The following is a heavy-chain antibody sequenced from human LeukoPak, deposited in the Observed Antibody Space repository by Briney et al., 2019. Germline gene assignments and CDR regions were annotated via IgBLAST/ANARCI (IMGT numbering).Heavy chain of an antibody. CDR3: AGDQAYDFWSGYSGLTYYYYGMDV. D-gene: IGHD3-3*01. Sequence: PGGSLRLSCAASGFTFSSYAMHWVRQAPGKGLEWVAVISYDGSNKYYADSVKGRFTISRDNSKNTLYLQMNSLRAEDTAVYYCAGDQAYDFWSGYSGLTYYYYGMDVWGQGTTVTVSS. CDR1: GFTFSSYA. V-gene: IGHV3-30-3*01. CDR2: ISYDGSNK. J-gene: IGHJ6*02.